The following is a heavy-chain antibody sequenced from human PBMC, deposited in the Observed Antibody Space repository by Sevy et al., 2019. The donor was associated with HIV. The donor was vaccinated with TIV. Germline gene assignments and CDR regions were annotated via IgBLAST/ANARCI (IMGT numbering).Heavy chain of an antibody. CDR2: INPNSGGT. V-gene: IGHV1-2*02. J-gene: IGHJ4*02. D-gene: IGHD3-3*01. CDR3: AREQRGLRFLEWLFKAGY. Sequence: ASVKVSCKASGYTFTGYYMHWVRQAPGQGLEWMGWINPNSGGTNYAQKFQGRVTMTRDTSISTAYMELSRLRSDDTAVYYCAREQRGLRFLEWLFKAGYWGQGTLVTVSS. CDR1: GYTFTGYY.